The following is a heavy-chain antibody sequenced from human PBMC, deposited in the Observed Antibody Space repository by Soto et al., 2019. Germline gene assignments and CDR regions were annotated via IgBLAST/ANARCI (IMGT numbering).Heavy chain of an antibody. CDR1: GFTFTSSA. CDR3: AARRIVGATTSHYYYYGMDV. V-gene: IGHV1-58*02. CDR2: IVVGSGNT. J-gene: IGHJ6*02. D-gene: IGHD1-26*01. Sequence: SVKVSCKASGFTFTSSAMQWVRQARGQRLEWIGWIVVGSGNTNYAQKFQERVTITRDMSTSTAYMELSSLRSEDTAVYYCAARRIVGATTSHYYYYGMDVWGQGTKVTVSS.